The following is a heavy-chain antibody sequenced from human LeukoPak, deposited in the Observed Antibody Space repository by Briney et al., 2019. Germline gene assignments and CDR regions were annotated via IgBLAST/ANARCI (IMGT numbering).Heavy chain of an antibody. D-gene: IGHD6-19*01. CDR2: ISGSGGST. V-gene: IGHV3-23*01. CDR1: GFTFSSYA. Sequence: GGSLRPSCAASGFTFSSYAMSWVRQAPGKGLEWVSAISGSGGSTYYADSVKGRFTISRDNSKNTLYLQMNSLRAEDTAVYYCARGIAVAQTYYYYGMDVWGQGTTVTVSS. J-gene: IGHJ6*02. CDR3: ARGIAVAQTYYYYGMDV.